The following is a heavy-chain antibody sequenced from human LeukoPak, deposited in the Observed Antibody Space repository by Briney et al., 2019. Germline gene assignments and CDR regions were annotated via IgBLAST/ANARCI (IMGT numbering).Heavy chain of an antibody. J-gene: IGHJ4*02. D-gene: IGHD5-12*01. V-gene: IGHV3-48*03. Sequence: GGSLRLSCAASGLTFNVYEMNWVRQAPGKGLEWLSYISSSGSTIYYADSVKGRFIISRDNAKNSLYLQMNSLRAEDTAVYFCARDGGYSGDDYDYWGQGTLVTVSS. CDR2: ISSSGSTI. CDR1: GLTFNVYE. CDR3: ARDGGYSGDDYDY.